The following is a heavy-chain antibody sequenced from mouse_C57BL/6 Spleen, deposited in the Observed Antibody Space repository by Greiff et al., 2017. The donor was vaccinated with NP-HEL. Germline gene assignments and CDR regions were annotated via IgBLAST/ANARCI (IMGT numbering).Heavy chain of an antibody. Sequence: VKLMESGPELVKPGASVKISCKASGYTFTDYYINWVKQRPGQGLEWIGWIFPGSGSTYYNEKFKGKATLTVDKSSSTAYMLLSSLTSEDSAVYFCARTEGLRRGLDYWGQGTTLTVSS. CDR1: GYTFTDYY. CDR2: IFPGSGST. V-gene: IGHV1-75*01. J-gene: IGHJ2*01. D-gene: IGHD2-4*01. CDR3: ARTEGLRRGLDY.